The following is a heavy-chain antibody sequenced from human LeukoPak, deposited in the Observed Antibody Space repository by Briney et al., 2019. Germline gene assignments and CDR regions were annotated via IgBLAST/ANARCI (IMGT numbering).Heavy chain of an antibody. Sequence: PSETLSLTCAVSGGSISSSNWWSWVRQPPGKGLEWIGEIYHNGSTNYNPSLKSRVTISVDKSKNQFSLKLSSVTAADTAVYHCARGPLIDYYGSGSYSPFDYWGQGTLVTVSS. D-gene: IGHD3-10*01. CDR2: IYHNGST. CDR1: GGSISSSNW. CDR3: ARGPLIDYYGSGSYSPFDY. V-gene: IGHV4-4*02. J-gene: IGHJ4*02.